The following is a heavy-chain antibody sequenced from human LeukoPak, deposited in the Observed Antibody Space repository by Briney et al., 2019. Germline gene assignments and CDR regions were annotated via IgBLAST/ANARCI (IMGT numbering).Heavy chain of an antibody. CDR3: ARADEYRSEYYFDN. V-gene: IGHV1-2*02. CDR2: INPNSGAT. J-gene: IGHJ4*02. Sequence: ASVKVSCKTSGYTFIGYYIHWVRQAPGQGLEWMGWINPNSGATNYAQSLQGRVTVTRDTSISTAYMELRSLISDDTAVYYCARADEYRSEYYFDNWGPGTLVTVSS. CDR1: GYTFIGYY. D-gene: IGHD6-6*01.